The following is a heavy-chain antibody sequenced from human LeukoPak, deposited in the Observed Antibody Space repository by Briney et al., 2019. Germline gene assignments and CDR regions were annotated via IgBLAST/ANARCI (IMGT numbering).Heavy chain of an antibody. CDR3: ARDQGGYDKGDYYYYGMDV. V-gene: IGHV4-59*01. CDR1: AGSISSDY. CDR2: IYYSGST. Sequence: PSETLSLTCTVSAGSISSDYWCWIRQPPGKRPKWIGYIYYSGSTNYNPSLKSRVTISVDTSKHQFSLKLSSVTAADTAVYYCARDQGGYDKGDYYYYGMDVWGKGTTVTVSS. J-gene: IGHJ6*04. D-gene: IGHD5-12*01.